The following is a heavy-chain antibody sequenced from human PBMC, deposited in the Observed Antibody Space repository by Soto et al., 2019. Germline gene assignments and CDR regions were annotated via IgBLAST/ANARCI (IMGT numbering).Heavy chain of an antibody. V-gene: IGHV1-3*01. CDR2: INAGNGNT. Sequence: ASVKVSCKASGYTFTSYAMHWVRQAPGQRLEWMGWINAGNGNTKYSRKFQGRVTITRDTSASTAYMELSSLRSEDTAVYYCARDQYLYGDYTTYYYYYGMDVWGQGTTVTVSS. CDR3: ARDQYLYGDYTTYYYYYGMDV. J-gene: IGHJ6*02. D-gene: IGHD4-17*01. CDR1: GYTFTSYA.